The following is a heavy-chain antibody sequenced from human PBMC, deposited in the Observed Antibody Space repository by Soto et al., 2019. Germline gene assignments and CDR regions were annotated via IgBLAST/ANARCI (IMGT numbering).Heavy chain of an antibody. Sequence: QVQLQESGPGLVKPSQTLSLTCTVSGGSISSGDYYWSWIRQPPGKGLEWIGYIYYSGSTYYNPSLKSRVTISVGTSKNQFSLKLNSVTAADTAVYYCARSSGGQGAYYFDHWGQGTLVTVSS. CDR2: IYYSGST. D-gene: IGHD1-26*01. CDR1: GGSISSGDYY. J-gene: IGHJ4*02. V-gene: IGHV4-30-4*01. CDR3: ARSSGGQGAYYFDH.